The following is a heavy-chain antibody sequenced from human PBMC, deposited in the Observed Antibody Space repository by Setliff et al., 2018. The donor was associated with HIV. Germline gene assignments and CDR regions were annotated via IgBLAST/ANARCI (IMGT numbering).Heavy chain of an antibody. V-gene: IGHV3-30*02. J-gene: IGHJ3*01. Sequence: GGSLRLSCVASGFTFSNYGMHWVRQAPGKGPEWVTFIQYDGNNKRYAESVKGRFTISRDNSKNTLSLQMNSLRAEDTAVYYCAKDSRLASTGRCGFDVWGQGTMVTVSS. CDR2: IQYDGNNK. CDR1: GFTFSNYG. CDR3: AKDSRLASTGRCGFDV. D-gene: IGHD6-13*01.